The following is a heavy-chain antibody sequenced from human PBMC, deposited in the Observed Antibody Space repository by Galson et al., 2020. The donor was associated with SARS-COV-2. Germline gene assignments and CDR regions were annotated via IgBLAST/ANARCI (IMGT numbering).Heavy chain of an antibody. Sequence: GGSLRLSCAVSGFTFSSYTMNWVRQAPGKGLEWVSAISSGSDYIYNADSVKGRFTISRDNGKNSLYLQMNSLRVEDTAVYYCARDASWAMFAMDVWGQGTTVTVSS. D-gene: IGHD3-10*02. CDR2: ISSGSDYI. CDR3: ARDASWAMFAMDV. V-gene: IGHV3-21*01. CDR1: GFTFSSYT. J-gene: IGHJ6*02.